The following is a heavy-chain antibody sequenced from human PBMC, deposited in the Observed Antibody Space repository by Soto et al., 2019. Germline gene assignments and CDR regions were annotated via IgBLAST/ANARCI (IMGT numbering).Heavy chain of an antibody. CDR1: GFTFSDYY. CDR2: IGTRGNTK. D-gene: IGHD4-17*01. CDR3: ARDGTEYYGEYYDY. Sequence: GGSLRLSCATSGFTFSDYYMSWIRQAPGKGLEWVSYIGTRGNTKYYADSVRGRFTISRDNAKNSLYLQMNSLRADDMAVYYCARDGTEYYGEYYDYWGQGIPVTVSS. J-gene: IGHJ4*02. V-gene: IGHV3-11*01.